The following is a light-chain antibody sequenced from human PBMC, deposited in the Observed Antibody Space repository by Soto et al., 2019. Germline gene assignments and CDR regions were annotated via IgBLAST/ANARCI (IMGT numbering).Light chain of an antibody. CDR2: GAS. CDR1: QSVSSN. J-gene: IGKJ1*01. CDR3: HQYNNWPPGT. Sequence: EIVMTQSPATLSVSPGERVTLSCRASQSVSSNLAWYQQKPGQAPRLLIYGASTRDTGIPARFSGSRSGTEFTLTISSLQSEDFAVYYCHQYNNWPPGTFGQGTKVEIK. V-gene: IGKV3-15*01.